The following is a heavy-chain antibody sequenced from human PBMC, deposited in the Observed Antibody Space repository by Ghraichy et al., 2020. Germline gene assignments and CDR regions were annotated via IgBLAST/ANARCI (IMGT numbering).Heavy chain of an antibody. J-gene: IGHJ4*02. CDR3: AKVAGGWYGPEY. CDR2: ISAGGAST. Sequence: GGSLRLSCAASGFTFTNYAMSWVRQAPGKGLEWVSAISAGGASTYYADSVKGRFTISRDISKNTLFLQMNSLGADDSALYYCAKVAGGWYGPEYWGQGTLVTVSS. CDR1: GFTFTNYA. D-gene: IGHD6-19*01. V-gene: IGHV3-23*01.